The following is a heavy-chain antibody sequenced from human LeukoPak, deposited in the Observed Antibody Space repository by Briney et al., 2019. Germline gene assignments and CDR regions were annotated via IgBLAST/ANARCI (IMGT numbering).Heavy chain of an antibody. CDR3: ARDGLSYYGSGSDAFDI. V-gene: IGHV3-21*01. CDR1: GFTFSSYS. D-gene: IGHD3-10*01. CDR2: ISSSSYI. Sequence: PGGSLRLSCAASGFTFSSYSMNWVRQAPGKGLEWVSSISSSSYIYYADSVKGRFTISRDNAKNSLYLQMNSLRAEDTAVYYCARDGLSYYGSGSDAFDIWGQGTMVTVPS. J-gene: IGHJ3*02.